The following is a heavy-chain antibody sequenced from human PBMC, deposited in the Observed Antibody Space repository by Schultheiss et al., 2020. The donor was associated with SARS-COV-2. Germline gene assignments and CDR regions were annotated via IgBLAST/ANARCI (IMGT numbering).Heavy chain of an antibody. Sequence: SETLSLTCTVSGGSISSSSYYWGWIRQPPGKGLEWIGEINHSGSTNYNPSLKSRVTISVDTSKNQFSLKLSSVTAADTAVYYCARGPVYDSSGYYTWGQGTLVTVSS. D-gene: IGHD3-22*01. J-gene: IGHJ4*02. V-gene: IGHV4-39*07. CDR1: GGSISSSSYY. CDR3: ARGPVYDSSGYYT. CDR2: INHSGST.